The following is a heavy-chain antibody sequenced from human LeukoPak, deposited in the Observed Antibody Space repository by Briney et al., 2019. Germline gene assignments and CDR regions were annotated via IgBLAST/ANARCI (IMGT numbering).Heavy chain of an antibody. V-gene: IGHV3-7*03. CDR2: INEGGSRR. D-gene: IGHD4-17*01. CDR1: GFVFSSYW. CDR3: ARAVTSTEGY. J-gene: IGHJ4*02. Sequence: GGSLRLSCAASGFVFSSYWMTWVRQAPGKGREWVASINEGGSRRNYVDSVKGRFTISTDNAQKSLYLEMDSLRADDTAVHYCARAVTSTEGYWGQGTLVTVSS.